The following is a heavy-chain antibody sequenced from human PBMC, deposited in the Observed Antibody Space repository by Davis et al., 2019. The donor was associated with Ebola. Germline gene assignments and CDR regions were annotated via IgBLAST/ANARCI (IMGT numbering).Heavy chain of an antibody. Sequence: GESLKISCAASGLPFSDSYMGWLRQSPGKGLEWVSYISHSSSYTNYADSVKGRFTISRDNAKNSVYLQLNSLRVDDTAVYYCATHQTSAAWNYFDHWGQGTLVTVSS. CDR1: GLPFSDSY. CDR2: ISHSSSYT. J-gene: IGHJ4*02. CDR3: ATHQTSAAWNYFDH. V-gene: IGHV3-11*06. D-gene: IGHD2-2*01.